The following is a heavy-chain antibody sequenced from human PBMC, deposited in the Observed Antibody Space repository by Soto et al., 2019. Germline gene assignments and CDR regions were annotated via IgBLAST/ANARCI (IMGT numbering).Heavy chain of an antibody. Sequence: QLQLQESGPGLVKPSETLSLTCTVSGGSISSSSYYWGWIRQPPGKGLEWIGSIYYSGSTYYNPSLKSRATISVDTSKNQFSLKLSSVTAAATAVYYCASQQLVHYYYGMDVWGQGTTVTVSS. J-gene: IGHJ6*02. D-gene: IGHD6-13*01. CDR2: IYYSGST. CDR1: GGSISSSSYY. CDR3: ASQQLVHYYYGMDV. V-gene: IGHV4-39*01.